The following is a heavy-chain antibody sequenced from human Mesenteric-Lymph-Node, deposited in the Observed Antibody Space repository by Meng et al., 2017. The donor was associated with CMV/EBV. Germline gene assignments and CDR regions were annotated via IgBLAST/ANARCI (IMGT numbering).Heavy chain of an antibody. CDR3: AKDSYSGSPH. V-gene: IGHV3-33*06. CDR2: IWYDGSNK. Sequence: GGSLRLSCAASGFTFSSGDMHWVRQAPGKGLEWVTVIWYDGSNKYYADSVKGRFTISGDNSQNTLYLQMNSLRAEDTAVYYCAKDSYSGSPHWGQGTLVTVSS. D-gene: IGHD1-26*01. J-gene: IGHJ4*02. CDR1: GFTFSSGD.